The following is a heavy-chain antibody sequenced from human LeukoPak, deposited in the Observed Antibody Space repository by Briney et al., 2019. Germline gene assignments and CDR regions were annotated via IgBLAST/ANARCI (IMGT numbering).Heavy chain of an antibody. Sequence: GGSLRLSCAASGFTFSSYGMHWVRQAPGKGLKWVAFIRYDGSNKYYADSVKGRFTISRDNSKNTLYLQMNSLRAEDTAVYYCANSYYDFWSGYRHFDYWGQGTLVTVSS. CDR2: IRYDGSNK. CDR3: ANSYYDFWSGYRHFDY. V-gene: IGHV3-30*02. D-gene: IGHD3-3*01. J-gene: IGHJ4*02. CDR1: GFTFSSYG.